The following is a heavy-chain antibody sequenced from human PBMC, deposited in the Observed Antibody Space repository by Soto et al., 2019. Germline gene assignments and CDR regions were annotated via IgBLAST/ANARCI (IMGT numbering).Heavy chain of an antibody. CDR2: INPSGVST. CDR1: GYTFTTYD. J-gene: IGHJ4*02. Sequence: QVQLVQSGAEVKKPGASVKVSCKASGYTFTTYDMHWVRQAPGQGLEWMGIINPSGVSTSYAQKFQGRVTMTRDTSTSTVYMELSSLRSEDTAVYYCASGHFFGSSSLYFDYWGKGTLVTVSS. D-gene: IGHD6-6*01. V-gene: IGHV1-46*03. CDR3: ASGHFFGSSSLYFDY.